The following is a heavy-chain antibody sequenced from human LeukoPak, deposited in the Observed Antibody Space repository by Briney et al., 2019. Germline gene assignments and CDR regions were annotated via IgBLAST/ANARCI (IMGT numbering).Heavy chain of an antibody. V-gene: IGHV3-53*01. CDR2: IYNGDTT. CDR1: GFTVSITY. J-gene: IGHJ6*02. Sequence: GGSLRLSCAASGFTVSITYMTWVRQAPGQGLEWVSFIYNGDTTYYADSVKGRFTISRGTSENTLYLQMNNLRVEDTAVYYCARDGGSGSPHLSYYYYGMDIWGQGTTVTVSS. D-gene: IGHD3-10*01. CDR3: ARDGGSGSPHLSYYYYGMDI.